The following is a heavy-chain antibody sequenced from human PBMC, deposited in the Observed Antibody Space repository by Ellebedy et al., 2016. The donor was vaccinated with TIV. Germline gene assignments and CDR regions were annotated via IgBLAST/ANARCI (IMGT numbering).Heavy chain of an antibody. V-gene: IGHV4-39*07. CDR2: IYYSGST. CDR1: GGSISSSSYY. Sequence: SETLSLXXTVSGGSISSSSYYWGWIRQPPGKGLEWIGSIYYSGSTYYNPSLKSRVTISVDTSKNQFSLKLSSVTAADTAVYYCARVSTVTTGEYYYYYGMDVWGQGTTVTVSS. D-gene: IGHD4-17*01. J-gene: IGHJ6*02. CDR3: ARVSTVTTGEYYYYYGMDV.